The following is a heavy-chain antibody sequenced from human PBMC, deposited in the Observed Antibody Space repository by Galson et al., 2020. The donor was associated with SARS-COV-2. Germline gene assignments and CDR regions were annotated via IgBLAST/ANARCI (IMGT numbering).Heavy chain of an antibody. Sequence: GESLKISCAASGFTLSRNAMSWVRQAPGRGLEWVSAIRDRDTFYADSVQGRFLISRDNSKSTLYRQMNSLRAEDTAIYYCAKVTWEAPGSDFGGQGTLVTVSS. D-gene: IGHD6-13*01. CDR1: GFTLSRNA. CDR3: AKVTWEAPGSDF. CDR2: IRDRDT. J-gene: IGHJ4*02. V-gene: IGHV3-23*01.